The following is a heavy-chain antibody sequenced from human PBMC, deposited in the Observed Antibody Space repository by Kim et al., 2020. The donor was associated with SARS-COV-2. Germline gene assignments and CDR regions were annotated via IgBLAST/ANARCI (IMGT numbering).Heavy chain of an antibody. CDR3: ARWGASTAMVWPCYGMDV. CDR1: GCTFSSYS. D-gene: IGHD5-18*01. V-gene: IGHV1-69*13. CDR2: IIPIFGTA. J-gene: IGHJ6*02. Sequence: SVKVSCKASGCTFSSYSISWVRQAPGQGLEWMGGIIPIFGTANYAQKFQGRVTITADESTSTAYMELSSLRSEDTAVYYCARWGASTAMVWPCYGMDVWGQGTTVTVSS.